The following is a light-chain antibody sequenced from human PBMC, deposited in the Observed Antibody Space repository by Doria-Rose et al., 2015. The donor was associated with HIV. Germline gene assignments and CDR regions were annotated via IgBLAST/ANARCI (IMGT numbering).Light chain of an antibody. V-gene: IGKV3-20*01. J-gene: IGKJ5*01. CDR2: DAS. Sequence: TQSPGTLSLSPGERATLSCRASQRAKSSYLAWYQQKPGQAPRLLIYDASTRATGIPDRFSGSGSETDFTLTISRLEPEDVAVYYCQQYGTSRGTFGQGTRLEIK. CDR1: QRAKSSY. CDR3: QQYGTSRGT.